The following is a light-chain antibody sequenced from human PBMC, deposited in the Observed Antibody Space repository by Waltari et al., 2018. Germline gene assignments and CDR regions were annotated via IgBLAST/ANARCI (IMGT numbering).Light chain of an antibody. V-gene: IGKV1-5*01. CDR2: DAS. CDR1: QTISSW. CDR3: QQYNSYLRT. J-gene: IGKJ4*01. Sequence: DIQITQSPSTLSASVGDRVTITCRASQTISSWLAWYQQKPGKAPNPLIYDASSLESGVPSRFSGSGSGTEFTLTISSLQPDDFAIYYCQQYNSYLRTFGGGTKVEIK.